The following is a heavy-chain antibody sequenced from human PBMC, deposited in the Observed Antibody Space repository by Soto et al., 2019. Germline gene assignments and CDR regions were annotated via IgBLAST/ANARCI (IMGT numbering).Heavy chain of an antibody. V-gene: IGHV1-69*01. J-gene: IGHJ1*01. Sequence: QVQVVQSGAEVKKPGSSVKVSCKASGGTFSSYAISWVRQAPGQGLEWMGGFSPIFGTANYAQKFRGRVTIAADESTSTAYMELRSLRSADTAVYYCATNPGPYYYGSGTPGSGYFQHWGQGTLVTVSS. CDR1: GGTFSSYA. D-gene: IGHD3-10*01. CDR3: ATNPGPYYYGSGTPGSGYFQH. CDR2: FSPIFGTA.